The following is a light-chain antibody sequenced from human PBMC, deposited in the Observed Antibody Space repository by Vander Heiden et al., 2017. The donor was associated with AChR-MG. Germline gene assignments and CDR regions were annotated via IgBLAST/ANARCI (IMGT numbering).Light chain of an antibody. Sequence: ENVLTPSPGTLSLSPGARAPLSCGASQSVNRPNLVWYQHKPGQAPRLLIYGASNRAPGIPDRFSGSGSGTDFTLTISRLEPEDFAVYYCQQSGSSKIFGQGTKLEIK. CDR3: QQSGSSKI. CDR1: QSVNRPN. CDR2: GAS. J-gene: IGKJ2*01. V-gene: IGKV3-20*01.